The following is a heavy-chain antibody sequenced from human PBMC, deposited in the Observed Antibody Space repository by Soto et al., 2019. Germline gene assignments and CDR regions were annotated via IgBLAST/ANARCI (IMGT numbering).Heavy chain of an antibody. CDR3: ASVKQQLVLNGMDV. Sequence: ASVKVSCQACGYTFTSYGISWVRQAPGQGLEWMGWISAYNGNTNYAQKLQGRVTLTTDTSTSTAYMELRSLRSEDTAVYYCASVKQQLVLNGMDVRGQGTMVTVSS. CDR1: GYTFTSYG. V-gene: IGHV1-18*01. CDR2: ISAYNGNT. D-gene: IGHD6-13*01. J-gene: IGHJ6*02.